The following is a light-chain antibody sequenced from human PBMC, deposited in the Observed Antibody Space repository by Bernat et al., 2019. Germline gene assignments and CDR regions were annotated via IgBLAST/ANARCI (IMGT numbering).Light chain of an antibody. Sequence: EIVLTQSPGTLSLSPGERATLSCRASLSIIGSYLAWYQQKPGQAPRLLIYGASSRATGIPDRFSGSGSGTDFTLTISRLEPEDFAVYYCQQYDNTPPAYTFGQGTKLEIK. CDR2: GAS. V-gene: IGKV3-20*01. CDR1: LSIIGSY. J-gene: IGKJ2*01. CDR3: QQYDNTPPAYT.